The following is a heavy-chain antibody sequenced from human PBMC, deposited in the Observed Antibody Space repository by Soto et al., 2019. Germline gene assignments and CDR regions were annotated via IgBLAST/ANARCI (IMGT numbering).Heavy chain of an antibody. D-gene: IGHD3-10*01. V-gene: IGHV2-5*02. Sequence: SGPTLVNPTQTLTLTCVFSGFSLNTGGVPVGWIRQPPGKALEWVALIYWDDGKRYSPSLKSRLTITKETSRNQVVLTMTNVDPEDTATYFCAHSPAPRVYFQHWGEGTLVTVSS. J-gene: IGHJ1*01. CDR2: IYWDDGK. CDR3: AHSPAPRVYFQH. CDR1: GFSLNTGGVP.